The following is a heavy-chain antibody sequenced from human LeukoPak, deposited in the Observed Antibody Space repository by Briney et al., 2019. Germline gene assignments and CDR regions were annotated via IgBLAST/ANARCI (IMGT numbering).Heavy chain of an antibody. Sequence: SETLSLTCTVSGGSISNYYWSWIRQPQGKGLEWIGYIYYRGSTNYNPSLKSRVTISVDTPKNQLSLKLTSVTAADTAVYYCARDHDSSGYYYVGGWFDPWGQGTLVTVSS. D-gene: IGHD3-22*01. V-gene: IGHV4-59*01. J-gene: IGHJ5*02. CDR1: GGSISNYY. CDR2: IYYRGST. CDR3: ARDHDSSGYYYVGGWFDP.